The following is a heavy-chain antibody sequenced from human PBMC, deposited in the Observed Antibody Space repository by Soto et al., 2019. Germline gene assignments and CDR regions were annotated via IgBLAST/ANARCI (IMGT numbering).Heavy chain of an antibody. CDR3: ARHGSYSNRLYSFDI. CDR2: ILYSGST. V-gene: IGHV4-59*08. Sequence: SETLSLTCTVSGGSISTYFWSWIRQSPGEGLEWIAYILYSGSTNYNPSLKSRVTISVDTSKNQFSLKLSSVTAADTAVYYCARHGSYSNRLYSFDIWGQGTMVTVSS. J-gene: IGHJ3*02. D-gene: IGHD4-4*01. CDR1: GGSISTYF.